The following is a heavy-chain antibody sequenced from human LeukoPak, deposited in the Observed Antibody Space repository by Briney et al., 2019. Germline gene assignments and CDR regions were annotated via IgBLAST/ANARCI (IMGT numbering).Heavy chain of an antibody. Sequence: GGSLRLSCAASGFTFDDYGMSWVRQAPGKGLEWVSGINWNGGSTGYADSVKGRFTISRDHAKNSLYLQMNSLRAEDTAVYFCAREEHYRRYFALWGRGTLVTVSS. V-gene: IGHV3-20*04. D-gene: IGHD3-16*02. CDR3: AREEHYRRYFAL. CDR2: INWNGGST. J-gene: IGHJ2*01. CDR1: GFTFDDYG.